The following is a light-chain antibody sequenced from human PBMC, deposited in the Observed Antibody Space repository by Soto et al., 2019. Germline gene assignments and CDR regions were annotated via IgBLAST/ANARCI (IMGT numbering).Light chain of an antibody. V-gene: IGKV3-11*01. CDR3: QKSYSTLWT. J-gene: IGKJ1*01. Sequence: IVLTHSPATLSLSPLERATLSCSSSQSVSNYLALYQQKPGQAPRLLIYGASSRATGIPDRFSGSGSGTGFTLTISSLQPEDFATYYCQKSYSTLWTFGQGTKVDIK. CDR2: GAS. CDR1: QSVSNY.